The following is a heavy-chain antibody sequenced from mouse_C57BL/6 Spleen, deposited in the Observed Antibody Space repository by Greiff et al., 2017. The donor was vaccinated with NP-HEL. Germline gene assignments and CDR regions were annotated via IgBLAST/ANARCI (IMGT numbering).Heavy chain of an antibody. J-gene: IGHJ1*03. CDR1: GFTFSDYG. Sequence: EVNVVESGGGLVKPGGSLKLSCAASGFTFSDYGMHWVRQAPEKGLEWVAYISSGSSTIYYADTVKGRFTISSDNDKNTLFLQMTSLRSEDTAMYYCARDMDDGYLYWYVDVWGTGTTVTVSS. D-gene: IGHD2-3*01. V-gene: IGHV5-17*01. CDR3: ARDMDDGYLYWYVDV. CDR2: ISSGSSTI.